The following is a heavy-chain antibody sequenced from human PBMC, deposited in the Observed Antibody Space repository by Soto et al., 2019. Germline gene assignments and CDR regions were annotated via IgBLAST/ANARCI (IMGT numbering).Heavy chain of an antibody. V-gene: IGHV2-26*03. D-gene: IGHD1-26*01. CDR3: ARIRASVPYFNLLDN. CDR2: IFANDET. CDR1: GFSLSDIRLG. J-gene: IGHJ4*02. Sequence: QVTLKESGPVLVKPAEAVTLTCSISGFSLSDIRLGVGWIRQPPGKALEWLAHIFANDETTYSTSLKTRLSMSRDTSKSQVVLTMTNLAPEDTGTYDCARIRASVPYFNLLDNWGQGALVTVSS.